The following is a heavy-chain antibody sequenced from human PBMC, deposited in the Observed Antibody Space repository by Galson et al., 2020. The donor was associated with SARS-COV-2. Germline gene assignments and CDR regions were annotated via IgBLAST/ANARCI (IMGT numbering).Heavy chain of an antibody. V-gene: IGHV3-33*01. J-gene: IGHJ6*02. CDR2: IWYDGSNK. Sequence: SSYGMHWVRQAPGKGLEWVAVIWYDGSNKYYADSVKGRFTISRDNSKNTLYLQMNSLRAEDTAVYYCARDARYYDILTGYYPPYYYYGMDVWGQGTTVTVSS. CDR3: ARDARYYDILTGYYPPYYYYGMDV. D-gene: IGHD3-9*01. CDR1: SSYG.